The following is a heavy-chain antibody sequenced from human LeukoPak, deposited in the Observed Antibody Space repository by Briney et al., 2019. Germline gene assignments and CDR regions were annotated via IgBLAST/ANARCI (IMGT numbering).Heavy chain of an antibody. Sequence: GGSLILSCAASGFTFSSYSMNWVRQTPGKGLEWVSSISSSSSYIYYADSLKGRFTISRDNAKDTLYLQMNSLRAEDTAVYYCAEGATVTDAYYYYGMDVWGQGTTVTVSS. D-gene: IGHD4-17*01. V-gene: IGHV3-21*01. CDR2: ISSSSSYI. CDR3: AEGATVTDAYYYYGMDV. CDR1: GFTFSSYS. J-gene: IGHJ6*02.